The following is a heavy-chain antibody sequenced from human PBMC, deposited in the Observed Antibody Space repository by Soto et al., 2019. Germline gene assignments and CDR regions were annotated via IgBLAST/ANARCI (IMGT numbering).Heavy chain of an antibody. CDR1: GFTVTTNY. J-gene: IGHJ3*02. D-gene: IGHD3-16*02. CDR3: ARDLSRKNDSYDI. Sequence: GGSLRLSCAASGFTVTTNYMSCVRQPPGKGLEWVSVVYSGGSTYYADSVKGRFTVSRDNSKNTLYLQMNSLRAEDTAVYYCARDLSRKNDSYDIWVPTTVVT. V-gene: IGHV3-66*01. CDR2: VYSGGST.